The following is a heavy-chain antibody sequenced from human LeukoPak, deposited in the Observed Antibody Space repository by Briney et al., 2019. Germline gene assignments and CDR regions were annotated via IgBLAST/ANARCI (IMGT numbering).Heavy chain of an antibody. CDR3: ATRLGSGSYYIDHFDY. D-gene: IGHD3-10*01. CDR2: FDPGDGET. V-gene: IGHV1-24*01. J-gene: IGHJ4*02. CDR1: GYTLTELS. Sequence: ASVKVSCKVSGYTLTELSMHWVRQAPGKGLEWMGGFDPGDGETIYAQKFQGRVTMTEDTSTDTAYMELSSLRSEDTAVYYCATRLGSGSYYIDHFDYWGQGTLVTVSS.